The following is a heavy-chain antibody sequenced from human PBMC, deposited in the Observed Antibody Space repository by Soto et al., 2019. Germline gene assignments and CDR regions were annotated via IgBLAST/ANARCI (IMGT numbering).Heavy chain of an antibody. CDR1: GFTFSSYG. Sequence: PGESLKISCAASGFTFSSYGMHWVRQAPGKGLEWVAVIWYDGSNKYYADSVKGRFTISRDNSKNTLYLQMNSLRAEDTAVYYCARDGSEGITIFGVVIRGSYYGMDVWGQGTSVTVSS. J-gene: IGHJ6*02. CDR2: IWYDGSNK. V-gene: IGHV3-33*01. D-gene: IGHD3-3*01. CDR3: ARDGSEGITIFGVVIRGSYYGMDV.